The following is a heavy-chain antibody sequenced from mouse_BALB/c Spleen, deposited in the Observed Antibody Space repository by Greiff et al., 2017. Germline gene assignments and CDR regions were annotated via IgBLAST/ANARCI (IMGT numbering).Heavy chain of an antibody. Sequence: VQLQESGPGLVAPSQSLSITCTVSGFSLTNSGVHWVRQSPGKGLEWLGVIWGDGSTNYNSAFKSRLSISKDNSKSQVFLKMNSLQTDDTARYYCAEITTVKAMDYWGQGTSVTVSS. CDR2: IWGDGST. CDR3: AEITTVKAMDY. D-gene: IGHD1-1*01. J-gene: IGHJ4*01. CDR1: GFSLTNSG. V-gene: IGHV2-6-6*01.